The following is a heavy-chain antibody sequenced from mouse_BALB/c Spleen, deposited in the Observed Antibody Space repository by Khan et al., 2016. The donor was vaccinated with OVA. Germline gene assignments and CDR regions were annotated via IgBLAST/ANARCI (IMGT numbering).Heavy chain of an antibody. J-gene: IGHJ2*01. CDR3: TRGRFDY. V-gene: IGHV1-7*01. CDR1: GYTFSTYW. D-gene: IGHD6-1*01. CDR2: INPTSGYT. Sequence: QVQLKQSGAELAKPGASVKMSCKASGYTFSTYWMHWVKQRPGQGLEWIGYINPTSGYTDYNEKFKDRATLSADKSSSTAYMHLSSLTSEDSAVYYCTRGRFDYWGQGTTLTVSS.